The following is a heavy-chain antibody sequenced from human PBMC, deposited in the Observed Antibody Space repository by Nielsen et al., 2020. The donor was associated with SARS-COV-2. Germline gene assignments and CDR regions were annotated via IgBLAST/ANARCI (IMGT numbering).Heavy chain of an antibody. Sequence: GGSLRLSCAASGFTFSSYSMNWVRQAPGKGLEWVSYISSSSSTIYYADSVKGRFTISRDNAKNSLYLQMNSLRDEDTAVYYCASVAAAGTRYYYYGMDVWGQGTTVTVSS. CDR2: ISSSSSTI. CDR1: GFTFSSYS. CDR3: ASVAAAGTRYYYYGMDV. V-gene: IGHV3-48*02. D-gene: IGHD6-13*01. J-gene: IGHJ6*02.